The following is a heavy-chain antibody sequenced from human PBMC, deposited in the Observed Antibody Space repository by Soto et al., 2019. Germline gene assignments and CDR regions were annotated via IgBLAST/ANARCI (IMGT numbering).Heavy chain of an antibody. V-gene: IGHV3-43*01. D-gene: IGHD3-10*01. CDR2: ISWDGGST. CDR3: AKDRYYGSGSFYYYGMDV. CDR1: GFTFDDYT. Sequence: PGGSLRLSCAASGFTFDDYTMHWVRQAPGKGLEWVSLISWDGGSTYYADSVKGRFTISRDNSKNSLYLQMNSLRTEDTALYYCAKDRYYGSGSFYYYGMDVWGQGTTVTVSS. J-gene: IGHJ6*02.